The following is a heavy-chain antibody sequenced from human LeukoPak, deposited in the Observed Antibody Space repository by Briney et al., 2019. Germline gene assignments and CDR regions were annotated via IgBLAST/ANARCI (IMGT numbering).Heavy chain of an antibody. V-gene: IGHV3-21*01. CDR2: ISCRSSDI. D-gene: IGHD6-13*01. Sequence: GGSLRLSCAASGFTFSTYNMNWVRQAPGKGLEWVSSISCRSSDIYYADSVKGRFTASRDNAKNSLYLQMNSLRAEDTAVYFCARPRFTTSWDFDYWGQGALVTVSS. CDR1: GFTFSTYN. CDR3: ARPRFTTSWDFDY. J-gene: IGHJ4*02.